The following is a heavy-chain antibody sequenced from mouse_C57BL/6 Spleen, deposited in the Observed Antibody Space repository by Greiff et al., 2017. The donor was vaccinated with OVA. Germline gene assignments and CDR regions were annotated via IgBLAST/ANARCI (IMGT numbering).Heavy chain of an antibody. Sequence: EVKLVESGPELVKPGASVKIPCKASGYTFTDYNMDWVKQSHGKSLEWIGDINPNNGGTIYNQKFKGKATLTVDKSSSTAYMELRSLTSEDTAVYYCARPNYYGSPGMDYWGQGTSVTVSS. V-gene: IGHV1-18*01. CDR2: INPNNGGT. J-gene: IGHJ4*01. D-gene: IGHD1-1*01. CDR1: GYTFTDYN. CDR3: ARPNYYGSPGMDY.